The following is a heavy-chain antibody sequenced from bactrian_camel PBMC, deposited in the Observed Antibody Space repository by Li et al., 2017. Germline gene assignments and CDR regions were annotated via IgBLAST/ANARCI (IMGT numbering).Heavy chain of an antibody. CDR2: ISGNGGTI. V-gene: IGHV3S68*01. J-gene: IGHJ4*01. D-gene: IGHD5*01. Sequence: HVQLVESGGGSVEVGGSLRLSCVASVRSFSLRCMSWFRQAPGKDREAVAHISGNGGTIDYADAVQGRFTISRDNAKNTLYLQLDSLKIEDTAMYYCAHVTVGWGPTDYWGQGTQVT. CDR3: AHVTVGWGPTDY. CDR1: VRSFSLRC.